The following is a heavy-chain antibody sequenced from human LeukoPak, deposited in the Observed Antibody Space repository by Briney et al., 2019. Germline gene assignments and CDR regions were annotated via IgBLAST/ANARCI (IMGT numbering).Heavy chain of an antibody. CDR2: VYYSGST. CDR3: ARAPYSSGFYFFDP. J-gene: IGHJ5*02. V-gene: IGHV4-59*01. CDR1: GGSISSYY. D-gene: IGHD3-22*01. Sequence: SESLSLACTASGGSISSYYWSWIRQPPGKGLESIGYVYYSGSTTYNPSLKSRVTISVDTSKNQFSLKLSSVTAADTAVYYCARAPYSSGFYFFDPWGQGNLVTVSS.